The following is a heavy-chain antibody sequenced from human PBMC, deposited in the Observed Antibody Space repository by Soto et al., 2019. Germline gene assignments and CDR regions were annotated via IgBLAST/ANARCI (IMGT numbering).Heavy chain of an antibody. CDR3: ASRITIFGVVSEY. CDR1: GGSISSSSYS. J-gene: IGHJ4*02. CDR2: IYYGGST. D-gene: IGHD3-3*01. V-gene: IGHV4-39*01. Sequence: SETLSLTCTVSGGSISSSSYSWGWIRQPPGRGLEWIGSIYYGGSTYYNPSLKRRVTISVDTSKNQFSLKLSSVTAADTAVYYCASRITIFGVVSEYWGQGPLV.